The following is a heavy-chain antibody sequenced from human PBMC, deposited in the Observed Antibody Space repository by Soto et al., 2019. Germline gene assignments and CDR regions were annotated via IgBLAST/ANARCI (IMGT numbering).Heavy chain of an antibody. V-gene: IGHV1-46*01. CDR3: ARDMRRSDFGVVTAGGDYYGMDV. Sequence: QVQLVQSGAEVKKPGASVKVSCKASGYTFTSYYMHWVRQAPGQGLEWMGIINPSGGSTSYAQKFQGRVTMTRDTSTSTVYMELSSLRSEDTAVYYCARDMRRSDFGVVTAGGDYYGMDVWGQGTTVTVSS. J-gene: IGHJ6*02. CDR1: GYTFTSYY. D-gene: IGHD3-3*01. CDR2: INPSGGST.